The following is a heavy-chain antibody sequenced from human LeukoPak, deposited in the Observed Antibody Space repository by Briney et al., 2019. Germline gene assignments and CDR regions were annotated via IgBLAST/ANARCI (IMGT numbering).Heavy chain of an antibody. CDR3: AKGAGGFSYYNWFDP. Sequence: SETLSLTCTVSGGSISSSPYYWGWIRQPPGKGLEWIGSIYYSGTTHYNPSLESRVTISVDTSKNQFPLKLASVTAADTAIYYCAKGAGGFSYYNWFDPWGQGTLVTVSS. D-gene: IGHD5-18*01. V-gene: IGHV4-39*06. J-gene: IGHJ5*02. CDR2: IYYSGTT. CDR1: GGSISSSPYY.